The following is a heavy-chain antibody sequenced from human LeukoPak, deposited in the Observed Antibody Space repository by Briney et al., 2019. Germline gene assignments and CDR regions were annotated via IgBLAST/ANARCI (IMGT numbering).Heavy chain of an antibody. D-gene: IGHD3-22*01. CDR3: ARESYYDSSGYSHDAFDI. V-gene: IGHV4-39*07. CDR2: IYYSGNT. J-gene: IGHJ3*02. Sequence: SETLSLTCTVSGGSISSYYWAWIRQPPGKGLEWIGSIYYSGNTYYKSSLKSRVTIAVDTSKNQFSLKLNSVTAADTAVYYCARESYYDSSGYSHDAFDIWGQGTMVTVSS. CDR1: GGSISSYY.